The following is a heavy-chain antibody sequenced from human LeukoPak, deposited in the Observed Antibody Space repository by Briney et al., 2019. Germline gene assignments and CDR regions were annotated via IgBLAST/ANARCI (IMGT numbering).Heavy chain of an antibody. CDR3: AKPIAAAGLDAFDI. Sequence: GGSLRLSCAASGLTFSSCAMSWVRQAPGKGLEWVSAISGSGRSTYYADSVEGRFTISRDNSKNTLYLQMNSLRAEDTAVYYCAKPIAAAGLDAFDIWGQGTMVTVSS. CDR2: ISGSGRST. D-gene: IGHD6-13*01. CDR1: GLTFSSCA. V-gene: IGHV3-23*01. J-gene: IGHJ3*02.